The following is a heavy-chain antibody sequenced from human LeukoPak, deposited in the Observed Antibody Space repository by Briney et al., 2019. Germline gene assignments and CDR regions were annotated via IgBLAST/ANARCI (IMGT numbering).Heavy chain of an antibody. CDR1: GGTFSSYA. Sequence: GASVKVSCKASGGTFSSYAISWVRQAPGQGLEWMGRIIPILGIANYAQKFQGRVTITADKSTSTAYMELSSLRSEDTAVYYCARENGWYSDAFDIWGQGTMATVSS. V-gene: IGHV1-69*04. J-gene: IGHJ3*02. CDR2: IIPILGIA. D-gene: IGHD6-19*01. CDR3: ARENGWYSDAFDI.